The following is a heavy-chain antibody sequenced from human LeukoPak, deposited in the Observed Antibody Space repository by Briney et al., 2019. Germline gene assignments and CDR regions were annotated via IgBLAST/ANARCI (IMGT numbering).Heavy chain of an antibody. CDR3: ARDLHRRRAAAGINPGY. CDR1: GYTFTSYA. J-gene: IGHJ4*02. V-gene: IGHV7-4-1*02. D-gene: IGHD6-13*01. CDR2: INTNTGNP. Sequence: ASVKVSCKASGYTFTSYAMNWVRQAPGQGLEWMGWINTNTGNPTYAQGFTGRFVFSLDTSVSTAYLQISSLKAEDTAVYYCARDLHRRRAAAGINPGYWGQGTLVTVSS.